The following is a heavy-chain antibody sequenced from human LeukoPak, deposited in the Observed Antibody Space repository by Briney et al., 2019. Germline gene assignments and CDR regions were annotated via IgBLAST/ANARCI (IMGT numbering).Heavy chain of an antibody. V-gene: IGHV1-46*01. Sequence: APVKVSCKASGYTFTSYYMHWVRQAPGQGLEWMGIINPSGGSTSYAQKLQGRVTMTRDTSTSTVYMELSSLRSEDTAVYYCAREGVSGSYLGIWGQGTMVTVSS. CDR2: INPSGGST. CDR1: GYTFTSYY. D-gene: IGHD1-26*01. CDR3: AREGVSGSYLGI. J-gene: IGHJ3*02.